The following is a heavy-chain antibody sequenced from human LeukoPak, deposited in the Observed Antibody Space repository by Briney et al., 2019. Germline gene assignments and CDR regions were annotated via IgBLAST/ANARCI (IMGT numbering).Heavy chain of an antibody. D-gene: IGHD3-22*01. CDR2: IYTSGST. V-gene: IGHV4-4*07. CDR3: ASKYYYDSSGYRC. J-gene: IGHJ4*02. CDR1: GGSISSYY. Sequence: SQTLSLTCTVSGGSISSYYWSCIRQPAGKGLEWIGRIYTSGSTNYNPSLKSRVNISVDKSKNQFSLKLSSVTAADTTAYYSASKYYYDSSGYRCWGQGTLVTVSS.